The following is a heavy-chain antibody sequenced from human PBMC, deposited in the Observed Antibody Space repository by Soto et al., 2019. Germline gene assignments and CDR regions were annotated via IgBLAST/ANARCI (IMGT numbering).Heavy chain of an antibody. CDR3: ARVEGDDYGAQRAAFDI. CDR1: GFTFSSYS. CDR2: ISSSSSYI. D-gene: IGHD4-17*01. V-gene: IGHV3-21*01. J-gene: IGHJ3*02. Sequence: PGGSLRLSCAASGFTFSSYSMNWVRQAPGKGLEWVSSISSSSSYIYYADSVKGRFTISRDNAKNSLYLQMNSLRAEDTAVYYCARVEGDDYGAQRAAFDIWGQGTMVTVSS.